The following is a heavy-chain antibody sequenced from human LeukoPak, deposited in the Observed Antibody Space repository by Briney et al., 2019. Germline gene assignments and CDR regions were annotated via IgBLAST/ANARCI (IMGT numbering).Heavy chain of an antibody. CDR1: GFTFSSYS. V-gene: IGHV3-48*02. CDR3: ASSDPRDY. CDR2: ISSSSSLI. Sequence: GGSLRLSCAASGFTFSSYSMNWVRQAPGKGLEWASYISSSSSLIHYADSVKGRFTISRDNAKNSLYLQMSSLRDEDTAVYYCASSDPRDYWGQGTLVTVSS. J-gene: IGHJ4*02.